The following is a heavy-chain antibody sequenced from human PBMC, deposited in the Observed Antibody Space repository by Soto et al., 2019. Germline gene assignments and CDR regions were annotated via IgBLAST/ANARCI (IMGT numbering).Heavy chain of an antibody. J-gene: IGHJ4*02. CDR3: TSFSGSRHESFDH. CDR1: GYTFTNYW. Sequence: PGEPLKISCKASGYTFTNYWVGWVRQMPGKGLEWMGIIYPDDSDTRYRPSFQGHVTISVDKSVNTAYLQWTRLKASDTAMYYCTSFSGSRHESFDHWGQGTLVNVS. V-gene: IGHV5-51*01. CDR2: IYPDDSDT. D-gene: IGHD6-25*01.